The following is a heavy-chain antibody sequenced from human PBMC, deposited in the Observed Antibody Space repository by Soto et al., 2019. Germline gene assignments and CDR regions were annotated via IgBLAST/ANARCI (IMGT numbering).Heavy chain of an antibody. Sequence: EVQLVESGGGLVQPGGSLRLSCAVSGFTLSDHYMDWVRQAPGKGLEWVGRSRNKAKSYATHYAASVKGRFSISRDDSKNAVYLQLNSLKPEDTAVYFCARAAYIVGVTKPLDYWGQGTLVTVSS. J-gene: IGHJ4*02. D-gene: IGHD1-26*01. CDR3: ARAAYIVGVTKPLDY. CDR1: GFTLSDHY. CDR2: SRNKAKSYAT. V-gene: IGHV3-72*01.